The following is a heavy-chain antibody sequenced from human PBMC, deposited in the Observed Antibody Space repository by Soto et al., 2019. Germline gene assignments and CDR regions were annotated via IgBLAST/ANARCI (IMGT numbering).Heavy chain of an antibody. CDR2: ISNDGTIT. CDR1: GLTFSQYW. Sequence: GGSLRLSCEASGLTFSQYWMHWVRQAPGQGLVWVSRISNDGTITDYADSVKGRFTVSRDNAKNTQSLQMNSLRSEDTAVYYCASAVDYDFWSGTTHYGMDVWGQGTTVTVSS. V-gene: IGHV3-74*01. J-gene: IGHJ6*02. CDR3: ASAVDYDFWSGTTHYGMDV. D-gene: IGHD3-3*01.